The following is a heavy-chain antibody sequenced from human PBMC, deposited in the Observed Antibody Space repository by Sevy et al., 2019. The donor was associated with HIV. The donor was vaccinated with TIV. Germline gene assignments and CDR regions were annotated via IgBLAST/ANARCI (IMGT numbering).Heavy chain of an antibody. J-gene: IGHJ4*02. CDR3: AGENAWGRGYS. CDR1: GGSITSLY. CDR2: IYYNGHI. Sequence: SETLSLTCTVSGGSITSLYWNWIRQPPGKGLEWITNIYYNGHINYNPSLKSRVTLSLDTSKNQFSLRLSSGPAADTAMYYCAGENAWGRGYSWGQGTLVTVSS. D-gene: IGHD1-26*01. V-gene: IGHV4-59*08.